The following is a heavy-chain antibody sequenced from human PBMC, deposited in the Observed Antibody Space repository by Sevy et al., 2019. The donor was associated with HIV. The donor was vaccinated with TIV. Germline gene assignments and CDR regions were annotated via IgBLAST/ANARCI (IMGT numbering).Heavy chain of an antibody. D-gene: IGHD7-27*01. CDR1: GFTFSSYS. CDR3: ARETGDLYYYYGMDV. CDR2: ISSSSSYI. Sequence: GGSLRLSCAASGFTFSSYSMNWVRQAPGKGLEWVSSISSSSSYIYYAASVKGRFTISRDNAKNSLYLQMNSLRAEDTAVYYCARETGDLYYYYGMDVWGQGTTVTVSS. J-gene: IGHJ6*02. V-gene: IGHV3-21*01.